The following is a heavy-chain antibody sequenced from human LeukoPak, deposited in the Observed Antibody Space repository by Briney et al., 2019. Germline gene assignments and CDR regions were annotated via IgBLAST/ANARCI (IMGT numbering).Heavy chain of an antibody. CDR2: IYADGST. D-gene: IGHD2-15*01. CDR1: GFTVSSNY. Sequence: GGSLRLSCAASGFTVSSNYMSWVRQAPGKGLEWVSVIYADGSTYYADSVKGRFTISRDNSKNTLYLQMSSLRAEDTAVYYCARGFCSGGSCYDFDYWGQGTLVTVSS. V-gene: IGHV3-53*01. J-gene: IGHJ4*02. CDR3: ARGFCSGGSCYDFDY.